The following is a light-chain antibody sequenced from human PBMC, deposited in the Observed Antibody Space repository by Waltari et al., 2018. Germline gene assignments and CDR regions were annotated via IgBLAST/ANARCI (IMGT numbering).Light chain of an antibody. V-gene: IGLV2-8*01. J-gene: IGLJ3*02. CDR2: EVS. Sequence: QSAPTQPPSASESPGQSVTTSCTATSSDVGDYDFVSRYQHHPGKAPKIMIYEVSKRPSGVPDRFSGSKSGSTASLTVSGLQAEDEATYYCSSYAGSNTWVFGGGTKLTVL. CDR3: SSYAGSNTWV. CDR1: SSDVGDYDF.